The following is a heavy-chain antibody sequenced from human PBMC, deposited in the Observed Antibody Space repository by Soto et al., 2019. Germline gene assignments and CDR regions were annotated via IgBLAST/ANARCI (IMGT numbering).Heavy chain of an antibody. Sequence: QVQLMQSGAEVKKPGASVKVSCKASGETFTEYYIHWVRQAPGQGLEWMGTVNPSGGHTTYAQHFLGRVTMTGDTATSTLYMELTSLTSEDTAVYYCARGGHVVVVTAALDYWGQGTLVTVSS. CDR1: GETFTEYY. V-gene: IGHV1-46*01. CDR2: VNPSGGHT. CDR3: ARGGHVVVVTAALDY. D-gene: IGHD2-21*02. J-gene: IGHJ4*02.